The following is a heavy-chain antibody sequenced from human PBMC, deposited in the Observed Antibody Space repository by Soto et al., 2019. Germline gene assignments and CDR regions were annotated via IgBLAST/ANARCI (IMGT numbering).Heavy chain of an antibody. CDR2: ISSSSSTI. CDR3: ARLGWLQLMGSYYYYYGMDV. D-gene: IGHD5-12*01. Sequence: GGSLRLSCAASGFTFSSYSMNWVRQAPGKGLEWVSYISSSSSTIYYADSVKGRFTISRDNAKNSLYLQMNSLRDEDTAVYYCARLGWLQLMGSYYYYYGMDVWGQGTTVTVSS. CDR1: GFTFSSYS. J-gene: IGHJ6*02. V-gene: IGHV3-48*02.